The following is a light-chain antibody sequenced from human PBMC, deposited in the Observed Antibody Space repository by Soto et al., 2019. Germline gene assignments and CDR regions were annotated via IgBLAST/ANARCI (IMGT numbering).Light chain of an antibody. J-gene: IGKJ3*01. Sequence: DIQLTQSPSFLSASVGDRVIITCRASQGISSYLAWYQQKPGIAPKLLIYAGSTLQSGVPSRFSGSGSGTEFTLTISSLQPEDFASYYCQQLNSYPLTFVPGTKVDIK. V-gene: IGKV1-9*01. CDR1: QGISSY. CDR2: AGS. CDR3: QQLNSYPLT.